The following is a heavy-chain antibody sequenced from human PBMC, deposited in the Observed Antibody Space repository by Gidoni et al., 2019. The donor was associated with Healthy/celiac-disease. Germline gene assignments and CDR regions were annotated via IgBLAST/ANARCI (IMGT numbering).Heavy chain of an antibody. J-gene: IGHJ4*02. CDR1: GFTFSSYA. Sequence: EVQLLESGGGLVQPGGSLRLSCAASGFTFSSYAMSWVRQAPGKGLEWVSAISGSGGSTYYADSVKGRFTISRDNSKNTLYLQMNSLRAEDTAVYYCANSIAVAGTALDYWGQGTLVTVSS. D-gene: IGHD6-19*01. CDR3: ANSIAVAGTALDY. V-gene: IGHV3-23*01. CDR2: ISGSGGST.